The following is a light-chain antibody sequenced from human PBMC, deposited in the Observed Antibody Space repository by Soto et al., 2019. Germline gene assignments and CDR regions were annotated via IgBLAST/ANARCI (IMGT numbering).Light chain of an antibody. CDR2: AAS. V-gene: IGKV1-39*01. CDR3: QQYSHLIT. CDR1: QTIMTY. J-gene: IGKJ5*01. Sequence: DMQMTQAPSSLSASVGDEVTITCRASQTIMTYLNWYQLKPGKPPRLLIYAASSLQSGVPSRFSGSGSGTDFTLTISSLQPEDIATYYCQQYSHLITFGQGTRLEIK.